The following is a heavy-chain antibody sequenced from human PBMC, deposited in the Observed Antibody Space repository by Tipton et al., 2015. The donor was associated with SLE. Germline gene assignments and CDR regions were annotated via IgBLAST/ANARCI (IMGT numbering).Heavy chain of an antibody. CDR3: ARDQAPPPDIVVVVAATREHYYGMDV. Sequence: QVQLVQSGAEVKKPGSSVKVSCKASGGTFSSYTISWVRQAPGQGLEWMGRIIPILGIANYAQKFQGRVTITADKSTSTAYMELSSLRSEDTAVYYCARDQAPPPDIVVVVAATREHYYGMDVCGQGTTVTVSS. D-gene: IGHD2-15*01. J-gene: IGHJ6*02. CDR2: IIPILGIA. CDR1: GGTFSSYT. V-gene: IGHV1-69*08.